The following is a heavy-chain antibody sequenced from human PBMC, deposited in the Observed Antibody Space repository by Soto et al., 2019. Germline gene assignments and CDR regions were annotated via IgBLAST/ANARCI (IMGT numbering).Heavy chain of an antibody. D-gene: IGHD2-15*01. V-gene: IGHV4-34*01. CDR2: INHSGST. CDR3: ARGRNFGGGSCYYNGFGP. J-gene: IGHJ5*02. Sequence: SETLSLTCAVDGGSFSGYYWSWIRQPPGKGLEWIGEINHSGSTNYNPSLKSRVTISVDTSKNQFSLKLSSVTAADTAVYYCARGRNFGGGSCYYNGFGPWGQGTLVTVS. CDR1: GGSFSGYY.